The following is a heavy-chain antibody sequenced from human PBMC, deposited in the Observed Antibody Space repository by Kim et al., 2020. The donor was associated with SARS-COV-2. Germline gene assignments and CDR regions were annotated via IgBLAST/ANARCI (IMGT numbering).Heavy chain of an antibody. CDR3: AKDLGYSYGYYYYYGMDG. CDR2: ISYDGSNK. Sequence: GGSLRLSCAASGFTFSSYGMHWVRQAPGKGLEWVAVISYDGSNKYYADSVKGRFTISRDNSKNTLYLQMNSLRAEDTAVYYCAKDLGYSYGYYYYYGMDGWGQRTTVTVSS. D-gene: IGHD5-18*01. V-gene: IGHV3-30*18. CDR1: GFTFSSYG. J-gene: IGHJ6*02.